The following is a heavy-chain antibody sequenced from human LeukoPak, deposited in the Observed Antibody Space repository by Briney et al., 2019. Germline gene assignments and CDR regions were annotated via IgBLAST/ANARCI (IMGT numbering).Heavy chain of an antibody. CDR2: ISSSGSAT. V-gene: IGHV3-11*01. CDR1: GFAFGDYY. J-gene: IGHJ3*02. Sequence: GGSLRLACAVSGFAFGDYYMSWIGQAPGKGLEWVSYISSSGSATFYADSVKRRFTISRDNAKNSLYLQMNSLRAEDTAVYYCASLYSDPDAFDISGQGTMVTVSS. CDR3: ASLYSDPDAFDI. D-gene: IGHD2-15*01.